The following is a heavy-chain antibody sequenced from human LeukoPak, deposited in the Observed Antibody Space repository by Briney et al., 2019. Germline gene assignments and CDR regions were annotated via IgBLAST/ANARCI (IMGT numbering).Heavy chain of an antibody. V-gene: IGHV4-59*01. D-gene: IGHD3-3*01. J-gene: IGHJ6*02. CDR3: ASWRNYYYGMDV. CDR1: GGSISSYY. Sequence: SETLSLTCTVSGGSISSYYWSWIRQPPGKGLEWIGYIYYSGSTNYNPSLKSRVTISVDTSKNQFSLKLSSVTAADTAVYYCASWRNYYYGMDVWGQGTTVTVSS. CDR2: IYYSGST.